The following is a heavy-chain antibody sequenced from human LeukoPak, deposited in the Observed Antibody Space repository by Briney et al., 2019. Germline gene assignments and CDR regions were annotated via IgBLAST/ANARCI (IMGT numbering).Heavy chain of an antibody. Sequence: GASVKVSCKASGYTFTGYYMHWVRQAPGQGLEWMGWINPNSGGTNYAQKFQGRVTMTRDTSISTAYMELGRLRSDDTAVYYCASGRNYGDERGAFDIWGQGTMVTVSS. CDR1: GYTFTGYY. J-gene: IGHJ3*02. D-gene: IGHD4-17*01. CDR2: INPNSGGT. V-gene: IGHV1-2*02. CDR3: ASGRNYGDERGAFDI.